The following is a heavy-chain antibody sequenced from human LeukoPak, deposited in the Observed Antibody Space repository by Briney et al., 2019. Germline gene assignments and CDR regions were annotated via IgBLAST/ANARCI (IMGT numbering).Heavy chain of an antibody. J-gene: IGHJ4*02. CDR2: IKQGGSEI. V-gene: IGHV3-7*01. CDR3: ARGVSSNWNYLYFDY. D-gene: IGHD1-7*01. CDR1: GYTFSSYW. Sequence: GGSLRLSCTASGYTFSSYWMDWVRQPPGKGLEWVANIKQGGSEIYYVGSVKGRFTISRDDARNSLYLQLNSLRAEDTAVYYCARGVSSNWNYLYFDYWGQGTLVTVSS.